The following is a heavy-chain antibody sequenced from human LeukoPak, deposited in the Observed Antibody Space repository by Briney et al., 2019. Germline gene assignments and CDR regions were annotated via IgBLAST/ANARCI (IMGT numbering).Heavy chain of an antibody. CDR3: ARVVEDYGDYPHFDY. V-gene: IGHV4-39*07. CDR1: GGSISSSYYY. D-gene: IGHD4-17*01. CDR2: IYYSGST. J-gene: IGHJ4*02. Sequence: PSETLSLTCTVSGGSISSSYYYWGWIRQPPGKGLEWIGRIYYSGSTNYNPSLKSRVTISVDTSKNQFSLKLSSVTAADTAVYYCARVVEDYGDYPHFDYWGQGTLVTVSS.